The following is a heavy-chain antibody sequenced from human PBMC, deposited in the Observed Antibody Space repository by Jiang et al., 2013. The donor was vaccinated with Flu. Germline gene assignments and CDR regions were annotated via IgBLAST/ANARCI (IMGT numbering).Heavy chain of an antibody. CDR1: GLAVNNNY. J-gene: IGHJ4*02. CDR3: ARDKRRYFDF. CDR2: ISSGGNT. V-gene: IGHV3-53*01. Sequence: QLVESGGGLIQPGGSLRLSCAVSGLAVNNNYMTWVRQAPGKGLEWVSFISSGGNTYYADFVEGRFTISRDNSKNTVYLQVTSLTAEDSAMYYCARDKRRYFDFWGQGT.